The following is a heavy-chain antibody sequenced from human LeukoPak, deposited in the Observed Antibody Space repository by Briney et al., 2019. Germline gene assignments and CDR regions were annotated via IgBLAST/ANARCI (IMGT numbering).Heavy chain of an antibody. J-gene: IGHJ4*02. CDR3: ARGQLGYCTGGSCYPDY. V-gene: IGHV1-2*02. CDR1: GYTFTSYY. D-gene: IGHD2-15*01. Sequence: GASVKVSCKASGYTFTSYYMHWVRQAPGQGLEWMGWINPNSGGTNYAQKFQGRVTMTRDTSISTAYMELSRLRSDDTAVYYCARGQLGYCTGGSCYPDYWGQGTLVTVSS. CDR2: INPNSGGT.